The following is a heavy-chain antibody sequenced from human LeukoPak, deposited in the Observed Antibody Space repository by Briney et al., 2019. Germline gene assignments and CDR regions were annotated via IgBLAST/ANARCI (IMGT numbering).Heavy chain of an antibody. Sequence: SETLSLTCTASGGSISSYYWSWIRQPPGKGLERTGYIYYSGITNYNPSLQSRVTISGYTSNNHLSLKLSSVTAADTAVYYCARHSVRGVENRPLDYWGQGTLVTVSS. J-gene: IGHJ4*02. V-gene: IGHV4-59*08. CDR2: IYYSGIT. CDR3: ARHSVRGVENRPLDY. D-gene: IGHD3-10*02. CDR1: GGSISSYY.